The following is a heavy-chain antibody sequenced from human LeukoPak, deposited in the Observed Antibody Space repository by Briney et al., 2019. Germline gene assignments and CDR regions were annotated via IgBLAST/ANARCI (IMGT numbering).Heavy chain of an antibody. D-gene: IGHD4-17*01. Sequence: TLSLTCTVSGGSISSGGYYWNWIRQHPGKGLEWIGYIYYSGSTYYNPSLKSRVSLSVDTSKNQFSLKLSSVTAADTAVYYCARAISGDSFVFDYWGQGTLVTVSS. CDR3: ARAISGDSFVFDY. CDR1: GGSISSGGYY. J-gene: IGHJ4*02. CDR2: IYYSGST. V-gene: IGHV4-31*03.